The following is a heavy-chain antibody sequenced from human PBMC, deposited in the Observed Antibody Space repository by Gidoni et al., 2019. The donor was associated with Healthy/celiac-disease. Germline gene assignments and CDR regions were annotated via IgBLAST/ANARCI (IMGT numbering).Heavy chain of an antibody. Sequence: QVQLQESGPGLVKPSGTLSLTCAVSGGSISSSNWWSWVRQPPGKGLEWIGEIYHSGSTNYNLSLKSRVTISVDKSKNQFSLKLSSVTAADTAVYYCARYPADCSSTSCTNRVNWFDPWGQGTLVTVSS. V-gene: IGHV4-4*02. CDR2: IYHSGST. J-gene: IGHJ5*02. CDR1: GGSISSSNW. D-gene: IGHD2-2*01. CDR3: ARYPADCSSTSCTNRVNWFDP.